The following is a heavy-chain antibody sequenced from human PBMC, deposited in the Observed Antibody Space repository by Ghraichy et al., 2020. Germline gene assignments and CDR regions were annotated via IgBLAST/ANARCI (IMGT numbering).Heavy chain of an antibody. V-gene: IGHV1-8*01. CDR2: MNPNSGNT. CDR3: ARGYDFWSGYYKPYYYYGMDV. D-gene: IGHD3-3*01. J-gene: IGHJ6*02. Sequence: ASVKVSCKASGYTFTSYDINWVRQATGQGLEWMGWMNPNSGNTGYAQKFQGRVTMTRNTSISTAYMELSSLRSEDTAVYYCARGYDFWSGYYKPYYYYGMDVWGQGTTVTVSS. CDR1: GYTFTSYD.